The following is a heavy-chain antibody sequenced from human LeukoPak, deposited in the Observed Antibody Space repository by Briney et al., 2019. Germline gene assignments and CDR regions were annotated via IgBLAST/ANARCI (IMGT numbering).Heavy chain of an antibody. CDR1: GFTFSDYY. V-gene: IGHV3-11*01. CDR2: INKNGKTI. D-gene: IGHD2-21*01. CDR3: ATTGLLGDIP. J-gene: IGHJ5*02. Sequence: GGSLRLSCAASGFTFSDYYMSWIRQAPGKGLEWLSYINKNGKTIYYADSVKGRFTISRDNARKSAYLQMNSLRAEDTAVYYCATTGLLGDIPWGQGTLVTVSS.